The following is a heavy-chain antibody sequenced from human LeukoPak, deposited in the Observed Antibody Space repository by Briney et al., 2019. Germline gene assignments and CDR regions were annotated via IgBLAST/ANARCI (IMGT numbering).Heavy chain of an antibody. Sequence: PSETLSLTCTVSGGSISSSSYYWGWIRQPPGKGLEWIGSIYYSGSTYYNPSLKSRVTISVDTSKNQLSLQLSSVTPEDTAVYYCARWALDHGMDVWGQGTTVTVSS. V-gene: IGHV4-39*01. CDR3: ARWALDHGMDV. CDR1: GGSISSSSYY. CDR2: IYYSGST. J-gene: IGHJ6*02. D-gene: IGHD1-1*01.